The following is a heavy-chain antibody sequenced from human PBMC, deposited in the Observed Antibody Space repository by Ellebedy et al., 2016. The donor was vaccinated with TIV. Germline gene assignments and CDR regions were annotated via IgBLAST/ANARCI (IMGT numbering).Heavy chain of an antibody. D-gene: IGHD6-6*01. CDR2: INPKSGDT. J-gene: IGHJ4*02. CDR3: ARGSRIAARRYYFDH. CDR1: GYTFTGYY. V-gene: IGHV1-2*02. Sequence: AASVKVSCKASGYTFTGYYIHWVRQAPGQGLEWLAWINPKSGDTNYPQKFQGRVTLTRDTSISTAYMQLSRLRSDDTSVYYCARGSRIAARRYYFDHWGQGALVTVSS.